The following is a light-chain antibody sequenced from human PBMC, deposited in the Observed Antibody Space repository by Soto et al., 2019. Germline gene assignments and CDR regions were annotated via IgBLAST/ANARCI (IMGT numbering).Light chain of an antibody. J-gene: IGKJ2*01. V-gene: IGKV3-15*01. CDR3: QQYGRSPYT. CDR2: GAS. CDR1: QSVSSN. Sequence: EIVMTQSPGTLSVSPGERATLACRASQSVSSNLAWYQQKPGQVPRLLIYGASTRATGIPVRFSGSGSGTDFTLTISSLQSEDFAVYYCQQYGRSPYTFGQGTTLEIK.